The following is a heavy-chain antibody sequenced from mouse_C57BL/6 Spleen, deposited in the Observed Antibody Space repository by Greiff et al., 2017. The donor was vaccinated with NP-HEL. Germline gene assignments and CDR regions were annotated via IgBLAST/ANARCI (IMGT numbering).Heavy chain of an antibody. CDR3: ARTDYDYDDAMDY. J-gene: IGHJ4*01. CDR2: INPSNGGT. CDR1: GYTFTSYW. V-gene: IGHV1-53*01. Sequence: QVQPQQPGTELVKPGASVKLSCKASGYTFTSYWMHWVKQRPGQGLEWIGNINPSNGGTNYNEKFKSKATLTVDKSSSTAYMQLSSLTSEDSAVYYCARTDYDYDDAMDYWGQGTSVTVSS. D-gene: IGHD2-4*01.